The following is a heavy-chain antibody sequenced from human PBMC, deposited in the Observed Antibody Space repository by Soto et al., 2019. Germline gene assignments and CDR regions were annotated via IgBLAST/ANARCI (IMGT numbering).Heavy chain of an antibody. CDR2: ISVSGDAT. D-gene: IGHD3-10*01. V-gene: IGHV3-23*01. J-gene: IGHJ4*02. CDR1: GFTFNLYA. CDR3: AKFTGYYYGSGSYTLFDS. Sequence: GGSPRLSCAASGFTFNLYAMSWVRQAPGKGLEWVSGISVSGDATYYADSVKGRFTISRDNSKTTLYLQMNSLRAEDTAVYYCAKFTGYYYGSGSYTLFDSWGQGTLVTVSS.